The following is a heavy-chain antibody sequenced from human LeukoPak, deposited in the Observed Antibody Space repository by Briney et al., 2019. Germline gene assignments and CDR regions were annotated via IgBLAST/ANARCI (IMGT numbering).Heavy chain of an antibody. CDR3: ASQRIEARRGAFDI. J-gene: IGHJ3*02. CDR1: GFTVSSNY. Sequence: PGGSLRLSCAASGFTVSSNYMSWVRQAPGKGLEWVSVIYSGGSTYYADSVKGRFTISRDNSKNTLYLQMNSLRAEDTAVYYCASQRIEARRGAFDIWGQGTMVTVSS. CDR2: IYSGGST. D-gene: IGHD6-6*01. V-gene: IGHV3-53*01.